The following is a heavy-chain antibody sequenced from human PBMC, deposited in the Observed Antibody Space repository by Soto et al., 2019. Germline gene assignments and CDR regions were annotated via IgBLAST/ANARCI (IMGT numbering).Heavy chain of an antibody. J-gene: IGHJ4*02. V-gene: IGHV3-23*01. CDR1: GFTFSTYA. D-gene: IGHD1-7*01. CDR2: ISANGQGI. Sequence: GGSLRLSCAASGFTFSTYALSWVRQAPGQGLEWVSAISANGQGIYYADSVRVRFTISRDNSNNTLFLHMDSLRPEDTAVYYCAKDRNYPRDQFHYWGQGTLVTVSS. CDR3: AKDRNYPRDQFHY.